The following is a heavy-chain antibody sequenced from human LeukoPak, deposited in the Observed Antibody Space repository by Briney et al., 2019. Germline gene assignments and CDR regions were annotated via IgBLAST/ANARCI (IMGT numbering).Heavy chain of an antibody. V-gene: IGHV3-43*01. Sequence: PGGSLRLSCAASGFTFDDYTMHWVRQAPGKGLEWVSLISWDGGSTYYADSVKGRFTISRDNAKNSLYLQMNSLRAEDTAVYYCARDGRGYLAPAYRFDYWGQGTLVTVSS. CDR3: ARDGRGYLAPAYRFDY. CDR1: GFTFDDYT. J-gene: IGHJ4*02. D-gene: IGHD1-1*01. CDR2: ISWDGGST.